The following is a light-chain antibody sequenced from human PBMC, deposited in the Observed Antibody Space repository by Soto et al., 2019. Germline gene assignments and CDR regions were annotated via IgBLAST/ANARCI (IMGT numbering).Light chain of an antibody. CDR1: SSNIGSNY. V-gene: IGLV1-47*01. CDR3: AAWDDSLSSGV. CDR2: KNN. J-gene: IGLJ1*01. Sequence: QSVLTQPPSASGTPGQRVIISCSGSSSNIGSNYVYWYQQLPGTAPKLLIYKNNQWPSGVPDRFSGSKSGTSASLAISGLRSEDEADYYCAAWDDSLSSGVFGTGTKVTLL.